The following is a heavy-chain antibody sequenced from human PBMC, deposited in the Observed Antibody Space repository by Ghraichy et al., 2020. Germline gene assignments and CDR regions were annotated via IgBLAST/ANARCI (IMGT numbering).Heavy chain of an antibody. D-gene: IGHD5-24*01. CDR2: ISSSSSYI. J-gene: IGHJ4*02. Sequence: GGSLRLSCAASGFTFSSYSMNWVRQAPGKGLEWVSSISSSSSYIYYADSVKGRFTISRDNAKNSLYLQMNSLRAEDTAVYYCARGRTFIDGYKSPYYFDYWGKGTLVTVSS. V-gene: IGHV3-21*01. CDR1: GFTFSSYS. CDR3: ARGRTFIDGYKSPYYFDY.